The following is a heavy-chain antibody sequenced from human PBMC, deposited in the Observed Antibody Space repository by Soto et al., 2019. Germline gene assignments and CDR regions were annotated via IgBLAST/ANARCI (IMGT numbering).Heavy chain of an antibody. V-gene: IGHV1-69*06. CDR2: IIPIFGTA. D-gene: IGHD2-15*01. CDR3: ARGHLAYCSGGSCYLDY. Sequence: GASVKVSCKASGGTFSSYAISWVRQAPGQVLEWMGGIIPIFGTANYAQKFQGRVTITADKSTSTAYMELSSLRSEDTAVYYCARGHLAYCSGGSCYLDYWGQGTLVTVSS. CDR1: GGTFSSYA. J-gene: IGHJ4*02.